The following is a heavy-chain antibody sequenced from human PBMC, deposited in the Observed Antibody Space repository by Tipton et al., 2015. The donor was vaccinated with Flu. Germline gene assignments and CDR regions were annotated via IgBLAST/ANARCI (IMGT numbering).Heavy chain of an antibody. J-gene: IGHJ5*02. CDR1: GDSISSTIYY. CDR3: ARANYDILTGYPWGSVGWFDP. V-gene: IGHV4-39*07. D-gene: IGHD3-9*01. CDR2: IYYSDNS. Sequence: TLSLTCIVSGDSISSTIYYWGWIRQPPGKGLEWIASIYYSDNSYYNPSLKSRVTISVDTSKNQFSLRLSSVTAADTAVYYCARANYDILTGYPWGSVGWFDPWGQGTLVTVSS.